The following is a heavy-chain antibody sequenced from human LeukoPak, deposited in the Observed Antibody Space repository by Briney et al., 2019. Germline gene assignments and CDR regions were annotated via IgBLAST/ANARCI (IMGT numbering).Heavy chain of an antibody. CDR2: IYPGDSDT. V-gene: IGHV5-51*01. CDR3: ARHVGVTGYSSGWWIDY. J-gene: IGHJ4*02. D-gene: IGHD6-19*01. CDR1: GYSFTSYW. Sequence: GESLKISCKGSGYSFTSYWIGWARQMPGKGLEWMGIIYPGDSDTRYSPSFQGQVTISADKSISTAYLQWSSLKASDTAMYYCARHVGVTGYSSGWWIDYWGQGTLVTVSS.